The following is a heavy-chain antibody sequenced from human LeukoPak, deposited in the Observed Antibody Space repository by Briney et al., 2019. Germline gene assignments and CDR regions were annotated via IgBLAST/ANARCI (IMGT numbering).Heavy chain of an antibody. CDR3: ARRYQTVAGTYFDS. CDR1: GYRFTRYW. Sequence: GKSLKISCKGSGYRFTRYWIAWVRQMPGKGLQWMGIIDPGDSDTRYSPSFQGQVTISVDKSISTAYLQWSSLKASDTAMYYCARRYQTVAGTYFDSWGQGTLVTVSS. V-gene: IGHV5-51*03. D-gene: IGHD6-19*01. J-gene: IGHJ4*02. CDR2: IDPGDSDT.